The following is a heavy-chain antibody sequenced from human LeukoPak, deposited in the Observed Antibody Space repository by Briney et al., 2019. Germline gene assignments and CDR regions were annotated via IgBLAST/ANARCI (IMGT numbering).Heavy chain of an antibody. CDR3: ARSPPYYYDGSGYYYFDY. Sequence: SETLSLTCAVYGGSFSGYYWTWIRQPPGKGLEWIGEINHSGSTNYNPSLKSRVTISVDTSKNQFSLKLSSVTAADTAVYYCARSPPYYYDGSGYYYFDYWGQGTLVTVSS. D-gene: IGHD3-22*01. V-gene: IGHV4-34*01. J-gene: IGHJ4*02. CDR1: GGSFSGYY. CDR2: INHSGST.